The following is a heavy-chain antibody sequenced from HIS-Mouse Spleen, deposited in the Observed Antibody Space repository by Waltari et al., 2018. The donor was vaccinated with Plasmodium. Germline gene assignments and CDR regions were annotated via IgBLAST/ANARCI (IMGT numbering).Heavy chain of an antibody. Sequence: QLQLQESGPGLVKPSETLSLTCTVSGGSISSSSYYWGWIRQPPGKGLEWIGSIYYSGGTYYNPSRKSRVTISVDTSKSQFSLKLSSVTAADTAVYYCARGRGACFDYWGQGTLVTVSS. CDR2: IYYSGGT. V-gene: IGHV4-39*07. CDR1: GGSISSSSYY. D-gene: IGHD3-16*01. J-gene: IGHJ4*02. CDR3: ARGRGACFDY.